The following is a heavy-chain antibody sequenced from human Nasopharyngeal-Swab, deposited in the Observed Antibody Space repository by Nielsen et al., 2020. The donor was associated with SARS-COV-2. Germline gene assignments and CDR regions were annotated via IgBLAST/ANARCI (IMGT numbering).Heavy chain of an antibody. D-gene: IGHD3-3*01. CDR3: ARGPYYDFWSGYSSYYYMDV. CDR2: INPNSGGT. CDR1: GYTFTGYY. Sequence: ASVKVSCKASGYTFTGYYMHWVRQAPGQGLEWMGWINPNSGGTNCAQKFQGWVTMTRDTSISTAYMELSRLRSDDTAVYYCARGPYYDFWSGYSSYYYMDVWGKGTTVTVSS. V-gene: IGHV1-2*04. J-gene: IGHJ6*03.